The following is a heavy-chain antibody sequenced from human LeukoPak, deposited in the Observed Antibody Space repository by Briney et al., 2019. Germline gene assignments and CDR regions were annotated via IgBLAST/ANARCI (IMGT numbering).Heavy chain of an antibody. CDR1: GFTFSSYW. CDR2: IKQDGSEK. V-gene: IGHV3-7*04. D-gene: IGHD6-13*01. CDR3: ARGRAAAFFDY. Sequence: GGSLRLSCAASGFTFSSYWMSWVRQAPGKGLEWVANIKQDGSEKYYVDSVKGRSTISRDNAKNSLYLQMNSLRAEDTAVYYCARGRAAAFFDYWGQGTLVTVSS. J-gene: IGHJ4*02.